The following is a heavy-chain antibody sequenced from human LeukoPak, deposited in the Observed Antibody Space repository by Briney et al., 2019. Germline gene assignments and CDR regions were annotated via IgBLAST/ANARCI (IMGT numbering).Heavy chain of an antibody. J-gene: IGHJ4*02. CDR3: ARDTANYYHDSSGYYFDY. CDR1: GYTFISYY. D-gene: IGHD3-22*01. V-gene: IGHV1-46*01. Sequence: GASVKVSCKASGYTFISYYMHWVRQAPGQGLEWMGIINPRGGSTSYAQKFQGRVTMTRDTSTSTVYMELSSLRSEDTAVYYCARDTANYYHDSSGYYFDYWGQGTLVTVSS. CDR2: INPRGGST.